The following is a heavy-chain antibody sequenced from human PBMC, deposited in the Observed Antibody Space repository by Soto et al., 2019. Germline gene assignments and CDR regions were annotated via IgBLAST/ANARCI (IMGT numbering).Heavy chain of an antibody. Sequence: QVQLVESGGGVVQPGRSLRLSCAASGFTFSSYGMHWVRQAPGKGLEWVAVIRYDGSNKYYADSVKGRFTISRDNSKNTLYLQMNSLRAEDTAVYYCARDLEGWFGEFPGHYFDYWGQGTLVTVSS. V-gene: IGHV3-33*01. CDR1: GFTFSSYG. J-gene: IGHJ4*02. CDR2: IRYDGSNK. D-gene: IGHD3-10*01. CDR3: ARDLEGWFGEFPGHYFDY.